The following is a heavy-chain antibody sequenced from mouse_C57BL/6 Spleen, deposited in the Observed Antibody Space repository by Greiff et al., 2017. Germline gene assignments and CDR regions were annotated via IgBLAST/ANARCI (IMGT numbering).Heavy chain of an antibody. Sequence: QVQLQQSGAELVRPGASVTLSCKASGYTFTDYEMHWVKQTPVHGLEWIGAIDPETGGTAYNQKFKGKAILTADKSSSTAYMELRSLTSEDSAVYYCTRQDGYYHYFDYWGQGTTLTVSS. CDR1: GYTFTDYE. CDR2: IDPETGGT. J-gene: IGHJ2*01. CDR3: TRQDGYYHYFDY. D-gene: IGHD2-3*01. V-gene: IGHV1-15*01.